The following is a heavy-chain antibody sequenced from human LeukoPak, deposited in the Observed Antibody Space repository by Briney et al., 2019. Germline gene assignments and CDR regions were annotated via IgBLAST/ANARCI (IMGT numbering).Heavy chain of an antibody. V-gene: IGHV1-18*01. D-gene: IGHD3-16*01. Sequence: ASVKVSCKASGYTFTSYGISWVRQAPGQGLEWMGWISAYNGNTNYAQKLQGRVTMTTDTSTSTAYMELRSLRSDDTAVCYCARGPVMITFGGVLDKFDPWGQGTLVTVSS. CDR1: GYTFTSYG. J-gene: IGHJ5*02. CDR3: ARGPVMITFGGVLDKFDP. CDR2: ISAYNGNT.